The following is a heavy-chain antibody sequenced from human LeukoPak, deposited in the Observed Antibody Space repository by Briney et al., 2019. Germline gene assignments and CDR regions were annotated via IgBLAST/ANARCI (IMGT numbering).Heavy chain of an antibody. J-gene: IGHJ4*02. D-gene: IGHD4-17*01. CDR1: GGSIINGGYY. CDR2: IYYSGGT. CDR3: ARVPVRIYYFDY. Sequence: PSETLSLTCTVSGGSIINGGYYWSWMRQHPGKGLEWIGYIYYSGGTYYNPSLKSRVTLSVDTSKNQFSLRLTSVTAADTAVYYCARVPVRIYYFDYWGQGTLVTVSS. V-gene: IGHV4-31*03.